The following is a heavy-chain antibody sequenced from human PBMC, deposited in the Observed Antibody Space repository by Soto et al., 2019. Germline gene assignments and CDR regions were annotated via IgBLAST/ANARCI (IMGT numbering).Heavy chain of an antibody. V-gene: IGHV1-58*01. CDR1: GFTFTSSA. J-gene: IGHJ4*02. Sequence: SVKVSCKASGFTFTSSAVQWVRQARGQRLEWIGWIVVGSGNTNYAQKFQERVTITRDMSTSTAYMELSSVTAADTAVYYCARGQSSLLLDCWGQGVLVTVSS. CDR2: IVVGSGNT. D-gene: IGHD2-8*02. CDR3: ARGQSSLLLDC.